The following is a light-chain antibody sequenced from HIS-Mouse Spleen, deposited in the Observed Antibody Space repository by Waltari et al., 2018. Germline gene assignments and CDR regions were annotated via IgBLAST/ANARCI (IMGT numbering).Light chain of an antibody. CDR2: DVS. CDR1: SSDVGGYNS. V-gene: IGLV2-14*03. Sequence: QSALTQPASVSGSPGQSITISCTGTSSDVGGYNSVSWYQQHPGKATKLMIYDVSNRPSGVSNRFSGSKSGNTASLTISGLQAEDEADYYCSSYTSSSTWVFGGGTKLTVL. J-gene: IGLJ3*02. CDR3: SSYTSSSTWV.